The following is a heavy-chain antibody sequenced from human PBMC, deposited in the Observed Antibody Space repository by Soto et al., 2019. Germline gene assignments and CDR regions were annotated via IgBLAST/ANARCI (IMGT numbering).Heavy chain of an antibody. J-gene: IGHJ4*02. V-gene: IGHV4-4*02. D-gene: IGHD6-19*01. Sequence: QVQLQESGPGLVKPSETLSLTCTVSSDSIAGENWWSWVRQPPGLGLEWIGEVFHTGGTNYNPSLKSRVTMDAEKSKKQCSLKLISAPAADTAVSYCARVFSSGSGWMYYFDFWGKGTLVSVSS. CDR2: VFHTGGT. CDR1: SDSIAGENW. CDR3: ARVFSSGSGWMYYFDF.